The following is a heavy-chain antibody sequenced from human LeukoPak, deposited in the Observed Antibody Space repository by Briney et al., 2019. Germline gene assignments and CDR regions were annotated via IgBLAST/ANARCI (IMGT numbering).Heavy chain of an antibody. CDR2: INTNTGNP. V-gene: IGHV7-4-1*02. Sequence: ASVKVSCKASGYTFTSYSMNWVRQALGQGLEWLGWINTNTGNPTYAQGFTGRFVFSLDTSVNTAYLQISSLKAEDTAVYYCARVVHPYDYESSGLTYDAFDIWGQGTMVTVSS. CDR1: GYTFTSYS. CDR3: ARVVHPYDYESSGLTYDAFDI. J-gene: IGHJ3*02. D-gene: IGHD3-22*01.